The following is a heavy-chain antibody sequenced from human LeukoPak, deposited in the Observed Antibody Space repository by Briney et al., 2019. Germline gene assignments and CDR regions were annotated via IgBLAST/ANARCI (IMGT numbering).Heavy chain of an antibody. CDR1: GGSISSYY. V-gene: IGHV4-59*01. CDR3: ARASTYYDILTGYHDY. D-gene: IGHD3-9*01. Sequence: SETLSLTCTVSGGSISSYYWSWIRQPPGKGLEWIGYIYYSGSTNYNPSLKSRVTISVDTSKNQFSLKLSSVTAADTAVYYCARASTYYDILTGYHDYWGQGTLVTVSS. J-gene: IGHJ4*02. CDR2: IYYSGST.